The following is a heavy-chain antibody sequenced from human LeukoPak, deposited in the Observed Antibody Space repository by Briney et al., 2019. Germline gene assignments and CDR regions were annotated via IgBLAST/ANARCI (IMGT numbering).Heavy chain of an antibody. CDR1: RFTFSRFP. D-gene: IGHD2-8*02. J-gene: IGHJ4*02. CDR2: ISYDGKNK. CDR3: AREVLTGGGHFDY. V-gene: IGHV3-30*04. Sequence: GGSLSLSCAASRFTFSRFPMHWVRQAPGKGLEWVALISYDGKNKFYEDSVKGRFIISRDNSKNTLYLQMNSLRAEGTAVYYCAREVLTGGGHFDYWGQGTLVTVSS.